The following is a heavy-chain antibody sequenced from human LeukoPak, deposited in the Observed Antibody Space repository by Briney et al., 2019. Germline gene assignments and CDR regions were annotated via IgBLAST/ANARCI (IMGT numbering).Heavy chain of an antibody. Sequence: PSETLSLTCTVSGDSLNSHCWSWIRQPAGKGLEWIGYICGRGGPNYDPSLRSRVTISEDTSKNRFSLKVTSVTAADTALYFLCRNVGIYSHDSWGQGTLVTVSS. CDR3: CRNVGIYSHDS. V-gene: IGHV4-59*08. D-gene: IGHD2-15*01. CDR2: ICGRGGP. CDR1: GDSLNSHC. J-gene: IGHJ4*02.